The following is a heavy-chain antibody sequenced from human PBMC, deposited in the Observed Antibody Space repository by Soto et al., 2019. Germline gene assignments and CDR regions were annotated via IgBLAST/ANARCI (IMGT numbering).Heavy chain of an antibody. CDR2: IYYSGST. CDR1: GGSISSYY. Sequence: QVQLQESGPGLVKPSETLSLTCTVSGGSISSYYWSWIRQPPGKGLEWIGYIYYSGSTNYNPSLKSRVTLSVDTLENEFSLKLSSVTGADTAVYYCARSVGATELDYWGQGTLVTVSS. V-gene: IGHV4-59*01. CDR3: ARSVGATELDY. J-gene: IGHJ4*02. D-gene: IGHD1-26*01.